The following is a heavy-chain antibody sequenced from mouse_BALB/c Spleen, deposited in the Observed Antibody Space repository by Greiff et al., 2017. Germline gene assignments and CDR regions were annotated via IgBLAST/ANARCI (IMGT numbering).Heavy chain of an antibody. CDR1: GFSLTSYG. Sequence: QVQLKESGPGLVAPSQSLSITCTVSGFSLTSYGVHWVRQPPGKGLEWLGVIWAGGSTNYNSALMSRLSISKDNSKSQVFLKMNSLQTDDTAMYYCARPPFDGSSYEAYWGQGTLVTVSA. CDR3: ARPPFDGSSYEAY. J-gene: IGHJ3*01. V-gene: IGHV2-9*02. D-gene: IGHD1-1*01. CDR2: IWAGGST.